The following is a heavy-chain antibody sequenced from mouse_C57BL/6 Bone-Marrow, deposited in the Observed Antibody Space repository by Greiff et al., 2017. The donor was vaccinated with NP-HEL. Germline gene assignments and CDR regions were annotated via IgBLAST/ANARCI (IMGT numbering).Heavy chain of an antibody. V-gene: IGHV1-15*01. J-gene: IGHJ1*03. CDR2: IDPETGGT. CDR1: GYTFTDYE. CDR3: TRGRLGRRYWYFDV. D-gene: IGHD4-1*01. Sequence: QVQLKQSGAELVRPGASVTLSCKASGYTFTDYEMHWVKQTPVHGLEWIGAIDPETGGTAYNQKFKGKAILTADKSSSTAYMELRSLTSEDSAVYYGTRGRLGRRYWYFDVWGTGTTVTVSS.